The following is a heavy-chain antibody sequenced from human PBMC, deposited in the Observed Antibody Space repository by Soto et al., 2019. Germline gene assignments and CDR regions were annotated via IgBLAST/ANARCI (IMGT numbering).Heavy chain of an antibody. CDR3: ARHGYNYGGGYFYY. J-gene: IGHJ4*02. CDR2: IYSGGST. D-gene: IGHD5-18*01. CDR1: GVTVRSNY. Sequence: EVQLVESGGGLVQPGGSLRLSCAASGVTVRSNYMSWVRQAPGKGLEWVSVIYSGGSTYYADSVKGRFTISRDNSKNTMDLQMNSRRAEYTAVYYCARHGYNYGGGYFYYWGQVTLVTVSS. V-gene: IGHV3-66*04.